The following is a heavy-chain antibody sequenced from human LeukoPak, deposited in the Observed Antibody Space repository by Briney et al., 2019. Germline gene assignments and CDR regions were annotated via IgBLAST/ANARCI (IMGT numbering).Heavy chain of an antibody. CDR3: ARGQLEGRVDY. Sequence: ASVKVSCKASGYRFTTYGISWVRQAPGQGLEWMGWITTHNGNTNYAQKFQGRVTMTTDTSTSTVYMELRSLKSDDTAVYYCARGQLEGRVDYWGQGTLVTVSS. CDR2: ITTHNGNT. D-gene: IGHD6-6*01. V-gene: IGHV1-18*01. J-gene: IGHJ4*02. CDR1: GYRFTTYG.